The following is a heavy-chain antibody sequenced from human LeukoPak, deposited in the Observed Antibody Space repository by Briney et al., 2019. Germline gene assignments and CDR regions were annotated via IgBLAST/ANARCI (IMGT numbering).Heavy chain of an antibody. CDR3: ARGFCQHVVVVTAIGDY. Sequence: PGGSLRLSCAASGFTFSSYWMHWVRQAPGKGLVWVSRINSDGSTTSYADSVKGRFTISRDNAKNTLYLQMSSLRAEDTAVYYCARGFCQHVVVVTAIGDYWGQGTLVTVSS. J-gene: IGHJ4*02. CDR2: INSDGSTT. D-gene: IGHD2-21*02. V-gene: IGHV3-74*01. CDR1: GFTFSSYW.